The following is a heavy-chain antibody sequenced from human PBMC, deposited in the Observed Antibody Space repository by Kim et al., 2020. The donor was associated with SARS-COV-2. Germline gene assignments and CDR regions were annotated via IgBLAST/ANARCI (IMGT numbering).Heavy chain of an antibody. CDR1: GFTFDDYA. J-gene: IGHJ4*02. D-gene: IGHD6-19*01. CDR2: ISWNSGSI. V-gene: IGHV3-9*01. CDR3: AKDPQRNLAVGFDY. Sequence: GGSLRLSCAASGFTFDDYAMHWVRQAPGKGLEWVSGISWNSGSIGYVDSVKGRFTISRDNAKNSLYLQMNSLRIEDTALYYCAKDPQRNLAVGFDYWGQGTLVTVSS.